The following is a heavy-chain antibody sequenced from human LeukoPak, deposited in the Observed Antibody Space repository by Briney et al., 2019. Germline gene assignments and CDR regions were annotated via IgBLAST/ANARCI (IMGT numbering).Heavy chain of an antibody. CDR1: GGSFSGYY. CDR3: ARGWGPVYYFDY. CDR2: INHSGST. Sequence: PSETLSLTCAVYGGSFSGYYWSWIRQPPGKGLEWIEEINHSGSTNYNPSLKSRVTMSVDRSKNQFSLKLNSVTAADTAVYYCARGWGPVYYFDYWGQGTLVTVSS. V-gene: IGHV4-34*01. D-gene: IGHD3-16*01. J-gene: IGHJ4*02.